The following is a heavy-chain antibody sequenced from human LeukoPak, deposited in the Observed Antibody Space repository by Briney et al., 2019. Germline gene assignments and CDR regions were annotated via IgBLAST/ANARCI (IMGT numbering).Heavy chain of an antibody. D-gene: IGHD5-18*01. V-gene: IGHV4-59*01. Sequence: SSETLSLTCTVSGGSISSYYWSWIRQPPGKGLEWIGYIYYSGSTNYNPSLKSRVTISVDTSKNQFSLKLSSVTAADTAVYYCARESRAGYSYGYYYYMDVWGKGTTVTVSS. CDR1: GGSISSYY. J-gene: IGHJ6*03. CDR2: IYYSGST. CDR3: ARESRAGYSYGYYYYMDV.